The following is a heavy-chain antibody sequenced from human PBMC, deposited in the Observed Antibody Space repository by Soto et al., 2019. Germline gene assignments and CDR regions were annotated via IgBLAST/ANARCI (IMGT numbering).Heavy chain of an antibody. J-gene: IGHJ4*02. CDR1: GFTCGSYP. D-gene: IGHD2-2*01. V-gene: IGHV3-64*01. CDR3: AREGMSRTRWVFDY. CDR2: ISTNGDST. Sequence: EVQLVESGGGLVQPGGSLRLSCAASGFTCGSYPMHWVRQAPGKGLEYVSAISTNGDSTFYANSVKGRFTISRDNSKNTLYLQMGSLRAEDMGVYYCAREGMSRTRWVFDYWGQGTLVTASS.